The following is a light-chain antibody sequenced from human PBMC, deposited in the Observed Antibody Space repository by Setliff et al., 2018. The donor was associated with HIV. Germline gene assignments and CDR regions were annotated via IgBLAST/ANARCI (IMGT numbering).Light chain of an antibody. J-gene: IGKJ4*01. CDR3: HQRSNWPPLT. Sequence: EIVLTQSPATLSLSPGERATLSCRASQSVFSYLAWYQQKPGQSPRLLIYDASSRATGIPARFSGSGSGTDFTLTISSLEPEDFAVYYCHQRSNWPPLTFGGGTKVDIK. V-gene: IGKV3-11*01. CDR2: DAS. CDR1: QSVFSY.